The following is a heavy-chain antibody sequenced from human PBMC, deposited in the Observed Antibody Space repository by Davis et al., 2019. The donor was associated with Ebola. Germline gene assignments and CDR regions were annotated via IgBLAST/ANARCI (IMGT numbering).Heavy chain of an antibody. V-gene: IGHV3-23*01. CDR1: GFTFSTYA. Sequence: GESLKISCAASGFTFSTYAMSWVRQAPGKGLEWVSGISGSGGSAYYADSVKGRFTISRDNSKNTLSLQMNSLRAEDTAVYYCANCDYGGNSGVDYWGQGTLVTVSS. D-gene: IGHD4-23*01. J-gene: IGHJ4*02. CDR3: ANCDYGGNSGVDY. CDR2: ISGSGGSA.